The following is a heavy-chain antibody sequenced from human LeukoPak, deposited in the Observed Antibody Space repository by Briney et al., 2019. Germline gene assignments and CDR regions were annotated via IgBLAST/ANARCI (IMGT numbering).Heavy chain of an antibody. V-gene: IGHV4-31*03. J-gene: IGHJ4*02. CDR3: ANYHDYSNFQGAYYLDY. CDR1: GGSISSGGYY. Sequence: PSQTLSLTCTVSGGSISSGGYYWSWIRQRPGKDLEWIGYIYYSGSTNYNPSLKSRVTISVDTSKNQFSLKLSSVTAADTAVYYCANYHDYSNFQGAYYLDYWGQGTLVSVSS. CDR2: IYYSGST. D-gene: IGHD4-11*01.